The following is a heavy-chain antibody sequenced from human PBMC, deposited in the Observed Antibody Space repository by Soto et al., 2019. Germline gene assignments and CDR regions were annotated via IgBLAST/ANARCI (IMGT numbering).Heavy chain of an antibody. CDR1: GGSISSYY. CDR3: AGRYGGNLDY. Sequence: QVQLQESGPGLVKPSETLSLTCTVSGGSISSYYWSWIRQPPGKGLEWIWFIYYSGSTNYNPSLKSRVTISVDTSKHPFSLKLSSVTAADTAVYYCAGRYGGNLDYWGQGTLVTVSS. V-gene: IGHV4-59*08. D-gene: IGHD1-26*01. J-gene: IGHJ4*02. CDR2: IYYSGST.